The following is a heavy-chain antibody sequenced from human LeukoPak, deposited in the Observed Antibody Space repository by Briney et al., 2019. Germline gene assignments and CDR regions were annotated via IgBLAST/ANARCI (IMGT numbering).Heavy chain of an antibody. CDR3: ARDAGGAFGNYVNYFDY. D-gene: IGHD4-11*01. Sequence: GGSLRLSCAASGFTFDSYSIHWVRQAPGKGLEWVAVISHDGSTTYSADSVKGRFTISRDNSKNTLYLQMDSLRAEDTAVYYCARDAGGAFGNYVNYFDYWGQGTLVTVSS. V-gene: IGHV3-30*04. CDR2: ISHDGSTT. J-gene: IGHJ4*02. CDR1: GFTFDSYS.